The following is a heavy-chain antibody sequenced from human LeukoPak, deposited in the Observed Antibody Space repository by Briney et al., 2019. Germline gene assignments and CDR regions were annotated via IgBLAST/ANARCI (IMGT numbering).Heavy chain of an antibody. D-gene: IGHD2-2*01. Sequence: GSLRLSCAASGFTFSSYWMRWVRQAPGKGLEWVANIKQDGSEKYYVDSVKGRFTISRDNAKNSLYLQMNSLRAEDTAVYYCARGPAAPIYGMDVWGQGTTVTVSS. CDR1: GFTFSSYW. CDR3: ARGPAAPIYGMDV. V-gene: IGHV3-7*01. J-gene: IGHJ6*02. CDR2: IKQDGSEK.